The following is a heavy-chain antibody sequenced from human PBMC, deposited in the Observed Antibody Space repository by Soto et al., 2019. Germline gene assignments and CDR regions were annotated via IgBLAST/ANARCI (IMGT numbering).Heavy chain of an antibody. CDR2: INPNSGGT. Sequence: GASVKVSCKASGYTFTGYYMHWVRQAPGQGLEWMGWINPNSGGTNYAQKFQGWVTMTRDTSISTAYMELSRLRSDDTAVYYCARGMEGAPHPKWFDPWGQGTLVNVS. CDR3: ARGMEGAPHPKWFDP. V-gene: IGHV1-2*04. J-gene: IGHJ5*02. CDR1: GYTFTGYY. D-gene: IGHD1-26*01.